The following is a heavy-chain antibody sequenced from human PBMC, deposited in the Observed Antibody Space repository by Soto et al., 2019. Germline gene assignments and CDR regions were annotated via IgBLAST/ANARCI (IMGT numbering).Heavy chain of an antibody. CDR2: INHSGST. CDR1: GGSFSGYY. CDR3: ARGLTWTTVTTGDY. J-gene: IGHJ4*02. Sequence: PSETLSLTCAGYGGSFSGYYWSWIRQPPGKGLEWIGEINHSGSTNYNPSLKSRVTISVDTSKNQFSLKLSSVTAADTAVYYCARGLTWTTVTTGDYWGQGTLVTVSS. V-gene: IGHV4-34*01. D-gene: IGHD4-17*01.